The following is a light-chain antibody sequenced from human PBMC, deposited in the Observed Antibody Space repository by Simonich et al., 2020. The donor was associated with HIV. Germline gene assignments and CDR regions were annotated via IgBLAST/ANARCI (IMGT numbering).Light chain of an antibody. CDR3: SSYAGSNNLV. Sequence: QSALTQPPPASGSPGQSVTISCPGTSSAVGGYDHVSWYQQPPGNAPKVMIFEVSKRPSGVPDRFSGSKSANTASLTVSGLQAEDEADYYCSSYAGSNNLVFGGGTKLTVL. J-gene: IGLJ2*01. CDR1: SSAVGGYDH. V-gene: IGLV2-8*01. CDR2: EVS.